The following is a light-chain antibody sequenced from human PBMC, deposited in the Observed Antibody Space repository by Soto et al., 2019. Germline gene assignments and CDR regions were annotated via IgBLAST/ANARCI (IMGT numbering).Light chain of an antibody. CDR1: SSDVGGYNY. CDR2: EVT. CDR3: SSYTSSSSPYV. V-gene: IGLV2-14*01. J-gene: IGLJ1*01. Sequence: QSALTQPASVSGSPGQSITISCTGTSSDVGGYNYVSWYQHHPGKAPKLMIYEVTNRPSGVSNRFSGSKSGNTASLTISGLQAEDEADYYCSSYTSSSSPYVFGTGTKLNVL.